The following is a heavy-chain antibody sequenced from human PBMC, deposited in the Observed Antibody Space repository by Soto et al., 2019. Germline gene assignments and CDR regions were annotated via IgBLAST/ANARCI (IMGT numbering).Heavy chain of an antibody. Sequence: SQTLSLTCAISGDSVSSNSATWNWIRQSPSRGLEWLGRTYCRSKWYNDYAVSVKSRVTINPDTSKNQFSLQLNSVTPEDTAVYYCAREEIAAAYNWFDPWGQGTLVTVSS. CDR1: GDSVSSNSAT. V-gene: IGHV6-1*01. J-gene: IGHJ5*02. CDR2: TYCRSKWYN. D-gene: IGHD6-13*01. CDR3: AREEIAAAYNWFDP.